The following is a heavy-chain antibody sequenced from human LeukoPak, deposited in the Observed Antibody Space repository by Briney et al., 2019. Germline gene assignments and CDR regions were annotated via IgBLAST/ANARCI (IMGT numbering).Heavy chain of an antibody. CDR2: IYTSGTT. J-gene: IGHJ4*02. V-gene: IGHV4-4*07. CDR1: GGSISSYF. CDR3: ARDLSFDY. Sequence: TPSETLSLTCTVSGGSISSYFWSWIRQPAGKGLEWIGRIYTSGTTNYNTTLKSRLTMSLDTSKNQFSLRLSSVTAADTAVYYCARDLSFDYWGQGTLVTVSS.